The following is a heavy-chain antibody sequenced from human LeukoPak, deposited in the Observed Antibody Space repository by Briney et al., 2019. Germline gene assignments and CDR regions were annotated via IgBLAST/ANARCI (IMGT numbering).Heavy chain of an antibody. CDR2: INTDGSST. V-gene: IGHV3-74*01. CDR1: GFTFSSYW. J-gene: IGHJ3*02. CDR3: ARVPDSLDAFDI. D-gene: IGHD3-22*01. Sequence: PGGSLRLSCAASGFTFSSYWMHWVRQAPGKGLVWVSRINTDGSSTSYADSVKGRFTISRDNAKNTLYLQMNSLRAEDTAVYYCARVPDSLDAFDIWGQGTMVTVSS.